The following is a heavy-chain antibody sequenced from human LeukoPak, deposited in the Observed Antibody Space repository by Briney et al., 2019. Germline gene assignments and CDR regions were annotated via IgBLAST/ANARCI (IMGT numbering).Heavy chain of an antibody. V-gene: IGHV1-18*04. Sequence: ASVKVSCKASGYTFTSYYMHWVRQAPGQGLEWMGWISANNGDTDYPPKLQDRVTMTTDTYTSTAYMELRSLRSDDTAMYYCARESHETREDYWGQGTLVTVSS. CDR3: ARESHETREDY. J-gene: IGHJ4*02. CDR1: GYTFTSYY. D-gene: IGHD1-1*01. CDR2: ISANNGDT.